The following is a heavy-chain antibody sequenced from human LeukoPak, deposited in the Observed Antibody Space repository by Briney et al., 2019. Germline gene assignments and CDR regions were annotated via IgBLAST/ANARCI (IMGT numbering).Heavy chain of an antibody. J-gene: IGHJ4*02. CDR3: AKGRIYGSGSPFDC. V-gene: IGHV3-64*01. Sequence: PGGSLRLSCAASGFTFSSYAMSWVRQAPGKGLEYVSAINNNGDSTYYANSVKGRFTISRDNSKNTLYLQMGSLRAEDMAVYYCAKGRIYGSGSPFDCWGQGTLVTVSS. D-gene: IGHD3-10*01. CDR2: INNNGDST. CDR1: GFTFSSYA.